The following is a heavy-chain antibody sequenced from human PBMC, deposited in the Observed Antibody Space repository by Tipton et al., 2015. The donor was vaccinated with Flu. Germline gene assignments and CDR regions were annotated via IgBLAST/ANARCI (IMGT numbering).Heavy chain of an antibody. D-gene: IGHD3-22*01. CDR1: GFTFSSYA. CDR2: ISYDGSNK. J-gene: IGHJ4*02. V-gene: IGHV3-30-3*01. Sequence: RSLRLSCAAPGFTFSSYAMHWVRQAPGKGLEWVAVISYDGSNKYHADSVKGRFTISRDNSKNTLYLQMNSLRAEDTAVYYCARVLLVYYDSSGYYDYWGQGTLVTVSS. CDR3: ARVLLVYYDSSGYYDY.